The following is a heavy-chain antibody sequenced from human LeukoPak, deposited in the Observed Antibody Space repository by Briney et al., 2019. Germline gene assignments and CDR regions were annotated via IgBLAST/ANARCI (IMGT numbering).Heavy chain of an antibody. J-gene: IGHJ4*02. Sequence: GESLKISCKGSGYPFTTYWIGWVRQMPGKGLEWTGLIYPGNSDTRYSPSFHGQVTISADTSISTAYLQWSSLKASDTAVYFCVCDRGNFDSFDFWGQGTLVTVSS. V-gene: IGHV5-51*01. D-gene: IGHD1-7*01. CDR3: VCDRGNFDSFDF. CDR1: GYPFTTYW. CDR2: IYPGNSDT.